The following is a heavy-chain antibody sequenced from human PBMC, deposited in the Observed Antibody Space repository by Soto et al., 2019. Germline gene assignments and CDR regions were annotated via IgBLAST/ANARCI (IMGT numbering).Heavy chain of an antibody. CDR3: AREQDYGAYGDY. Sequence: QVQLVQSGAEVKKPGASVKVSCKTSGYAFPSYHISWVRQASGHGLEWMGWMHPYSGNTAYAQKFRGRRTMTTDSSTSTAYMELSSLTSEDTAVYFCAREQDYGAYGDYWGQGTLVTVSS. J-gene: IGHJ4*02. D-gene: IGHD4-17*01. CDR1: GYAFPSYH. CDR2: MHPYSGNT. V-gene: IGHV1-8*01.